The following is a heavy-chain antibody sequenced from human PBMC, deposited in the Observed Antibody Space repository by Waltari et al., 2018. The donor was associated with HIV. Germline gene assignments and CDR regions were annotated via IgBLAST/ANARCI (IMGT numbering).Heavy chain of an antibody. J-gene: IGHJ6*02. D-gene: IGHD2-8*02. CDR2: VWQDGSNK. CDR3: ARDVQGYCAGERCFYGMDV. V-gene: IGHV3-33*01. Sequence: QVQLVASGGGVVQPGRSLRLSCAASGFTVRTYGMHWVRPAPGKGLEWVAVVWQDGSNKYYGDSVKGRFTISRDNSKNTLELQMNSLRAEDTAVYYCARDVQGYCAGERCFYGMDVWGQGTTVTVSS. CDR1: GFTVRTYG.